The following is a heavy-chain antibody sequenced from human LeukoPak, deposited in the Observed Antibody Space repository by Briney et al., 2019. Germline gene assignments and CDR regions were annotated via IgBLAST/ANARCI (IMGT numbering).Heavy chain of an antibody. CDR3: AKDVSGTAMAGKGSYFDY. J-gene: IGHJ4*02. D-gene: IGHD5-18*01. CDR1: GFTFSSYG. CDR2: ISYDGSNK. V-gene: IGHV3-30*18. Sequence: PGGSLRLSCAASGFTFSSYGMHWVRQAPGKGLEWVAVISYDGSNKYYADSVKGRFTISRDNSKNTLYLQMNSLRAEDTAVYYCAKDVSGTAMAGKGSYFDYWGQGTLVTVSS.